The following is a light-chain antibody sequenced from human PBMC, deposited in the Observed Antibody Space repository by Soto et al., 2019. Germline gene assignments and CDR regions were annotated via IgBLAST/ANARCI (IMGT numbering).Light chain of an antibody. CDR3: QQYGSSPYT. V-gene: IGKV3-11*01. J-gene: IGKJ2*01. CDR2: EAS. Sequence: EIVLTQSPATLSLSPGERATLSCRASQSVGNNLAWYQQKPGQAPGLLIYEASTRATGIPARFSGSGSGTDFTLTISSLEPEDFAVYYCQQYGSSPYTFGQGTKLEI. CDR1: QSVGNN.